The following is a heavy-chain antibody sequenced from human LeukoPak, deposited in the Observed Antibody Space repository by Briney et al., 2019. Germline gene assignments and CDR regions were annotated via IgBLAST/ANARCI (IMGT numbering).Heavy chain of an antibody. Sequence: SVKVSCKASGGTFNSYAISWVRQAPGQGLEWMGGIIPMSDTANYPQKFRGRLTITADIPTSTVYMELSSLRSEDTAVYYCARDRGGYCSGGSCYYYYMDVWGKGTTVTVSS. V-gene: IGHV1-69*06. CDR3: ARDRGGYCSGGSCYYYYMDV. CDR1: GGTFNSYA. CDR2: IIPMSDTA. J-gene: IGHJ6*03. D-gene: IGHD2-15*01.